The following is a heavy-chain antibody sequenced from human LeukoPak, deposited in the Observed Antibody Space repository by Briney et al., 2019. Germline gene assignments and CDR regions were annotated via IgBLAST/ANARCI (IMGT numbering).Heavy chain of an antibody. D-gene: IGHD2-2*01. Sequence: ASVKVSCKASGYTFTGYYMHWVRQAPGQGLEWMGWINPNSGGTNYAQKFQGRVTMTRDTSISTAYMELSRLRSDDTAVYYCARGYTVVVPATPDWFDPWAREPWSPSPQ. V-gene: IGHV1-2*02. CDR3: ARGYTVVVPATPDWFDP. CDR2: INPNSGGT. J-gene: IGHJ5*02. CDR1: GYTFTGYY.